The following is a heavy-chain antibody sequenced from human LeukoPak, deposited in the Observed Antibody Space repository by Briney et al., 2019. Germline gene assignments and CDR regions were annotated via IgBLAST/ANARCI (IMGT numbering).Heavy chain of an antibody. CDR3: AGSIAAAGEPYFDY. J-gene: IGHJ4*02. Sequence: GGSLRLSCSASGFTFSTYEMNWVRQAPGKGLEWVSYISSSGSTIYYADSVKGRFTISRDNAKNSLYLQMNSLRAEDTAVYYCAGSIAAAGEPYFDYWGQGTLVTVSS. V-gene: IGHV3-48*03. CDR1: GFTFSTYE. D-gene: IGHD6-13*01. CDR2: ISSSGSTI.